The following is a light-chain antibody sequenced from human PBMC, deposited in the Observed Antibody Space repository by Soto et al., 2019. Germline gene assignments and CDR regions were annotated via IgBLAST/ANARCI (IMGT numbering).Light chain of an antibody. CDR1: QSISDL. Sequence: IQMTQSPSTLSASVGDRVTISCRASQSISDLLAWYQQKPGRPPKLLIYTASTLESGVPSRFSGSGSGTQFTLTISSLQPDDFATYYCQQYSPDSPLLTFGGGTKVEIK. J-gene: IGKJ4*01. V-gene: IGKV1-5*03. CDR2: TAS. CDR3: QQYSPDSPLLT.